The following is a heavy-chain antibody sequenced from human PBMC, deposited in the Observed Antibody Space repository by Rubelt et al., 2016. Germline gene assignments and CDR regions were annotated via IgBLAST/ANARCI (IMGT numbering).Heavy chain of an antibody. Sequence: QDGSEKDYVDSVKGRFTISRDNAKNSLYLQMNSLRAEDTAVYYCARVGGATTSLYYFDYWGQGTLVTVSS. J-gene: IGHJ4*02. V-gene: IGHV3-7*01. CDR3: ARVGGATTSLYYFDY. D-gene: IGHD1-26*01. CDR2: QDGSEK.